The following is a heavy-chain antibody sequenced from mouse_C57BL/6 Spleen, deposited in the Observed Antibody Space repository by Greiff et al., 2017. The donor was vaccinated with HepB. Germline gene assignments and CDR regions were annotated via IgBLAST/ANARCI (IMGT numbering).Heavy chain of an antibody. CDR1: GFTFSSYA. CDR2: ISDGGSYT. Sequence: EVKVVESGGGLVKPGGSLKLSCAASGFTFSSYAMSWVRQTPEKRLEWVATISDGGSYTYYPDNVKGRFTISRDNAKNNLYLQMSHLKSEDTAMYYCAREDDGAMDYWGQGTSVTVSS. CDR3: AREDDGAMDY. D-gene: IGHD2-3*01. J-gene: IGHJ4*01. V-gene: IGHV5-4*01.